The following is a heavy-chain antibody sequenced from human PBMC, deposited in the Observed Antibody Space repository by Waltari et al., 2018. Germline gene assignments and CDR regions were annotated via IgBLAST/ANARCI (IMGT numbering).Heavy chain of an antibody. Sequence: QVQLVQSGAEVKKPGASVRVSGKASGDSFTVYYIHWVRQAPGQGLEWMGRVNPSSGATNYAPKFQGRVILTRATSISTAYMDLTGLKSDDTAVYYCARGLSWGDVWGQGAMVTVSS. CDR2: VNPSSGAT. CDR3: ARGLSWGDV. J-gene: IGHJ3*01. D-gene: IGHD1-26*01. CDR1: GDSFTVYY. V-gene: IGHV1-2*06.